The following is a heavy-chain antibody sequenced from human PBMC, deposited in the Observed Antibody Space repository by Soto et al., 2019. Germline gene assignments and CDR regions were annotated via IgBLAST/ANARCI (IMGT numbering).Heavy chain of an antibody. D-gene: IGHD3-10*01. V-gene: IGHV3-23*01. J-gene: IGHJ6*03. CDR2: ISDAGGVT. Sequence: EVQLLQSGGGLVQPGGSLRLSCAAPGFPFNKYAVTWVRQAPGKGLEWVSVISDAGGVTSYADSVKGRFTISRDNSMNTLYLQMSSLRAEDTAVYYCAKCVGSGTYKNYCYYMDVWGKGTTVTVSS. CDR1: GFPFNKYA. CDR3: AKCVGSGTYKNYCYYMDV.